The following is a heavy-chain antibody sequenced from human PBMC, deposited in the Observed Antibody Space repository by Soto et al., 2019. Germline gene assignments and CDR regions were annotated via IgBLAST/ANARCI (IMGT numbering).Heavy chain of an antibody. CDR3: ARGNSRLYYYYGMDV. V-gene: IGHV4-39*01. D-gene: IGHD3-22*01. Sequence: SQTLSLTCTVSRGYISSSSYYWGWIRQPPVKGLEWIGSIYYSGSTYYNPSLKSRVTISVDTSKNLFSLKLSSVTAADTAVYYCARGNSRLYYYYGMDVWGQGTTVTVSS. CDR2: IYYSGST. CDR1: RGYISSSSYY. J-gene: IGHJ6*02.